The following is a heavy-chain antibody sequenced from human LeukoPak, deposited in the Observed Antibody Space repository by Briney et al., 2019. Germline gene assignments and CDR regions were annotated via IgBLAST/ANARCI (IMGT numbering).Heavy chain of an antibody. D-gene: IGHD7-27*01. V-gene: IGHV1-46*01. CDR1: GYTFTSYY. J-gene: IGHJ6*02. CDR3: ARENLGYYYGMDV. CDR2: INPSGGST. Sequence: ASVKVSCKASGYTFTSYYMHWVRQAPGQGLEWMGIINPSGGSTSYAQKFQGRVTMTRDTSTSTVYMELSSLRSEDTAAYYCARENLGYYYGMDVWGQGTTVTVSS.